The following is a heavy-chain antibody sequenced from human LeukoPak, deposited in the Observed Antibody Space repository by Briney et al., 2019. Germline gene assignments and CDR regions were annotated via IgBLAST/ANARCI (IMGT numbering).Heavy chain of an antibody. CDR2: IYYSGST. D-gene: IGHD2-8*01. J-gene: IGHJ4*02. Sequence: SETPSLTCTVSGGSISSYYWSWIRQPPGKGLEWIGYIYYSGSTNYNPSLKNRVTISVDTSKNQFSLKLSSVTAADTAVYYCATAPNVYYYDYWGQGALVTVSS. CDR1: GGSISSYY. V-gene: IGHV4-59*08. CDR3: ATAPNVYYYDY.